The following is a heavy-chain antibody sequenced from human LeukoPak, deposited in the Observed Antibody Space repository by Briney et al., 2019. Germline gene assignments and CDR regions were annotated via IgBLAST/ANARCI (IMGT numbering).Heavy chain of an antibody. J-gene: IGHJ4*02. D-gene: IGHD1-26*01. V-gene: IGHV3-48*04. Sequence: GGSLRLSCAASGFTFSNYWMSWVRQAPGKGLEWISYMSSSLSTIYYADSVKGRFTISRDNAKNTLYLQMNSLRAGDTAVYYCARVDWELLDGDFDYWGQGTLVTVSS. CDR2: MSSSLSTI. CDR3: ARVDWELLDGDFDY. CDR1: GFTFSNYW.